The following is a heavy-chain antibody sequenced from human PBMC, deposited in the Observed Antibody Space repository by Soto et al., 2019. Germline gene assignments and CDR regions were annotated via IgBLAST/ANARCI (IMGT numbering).Heavy chain of an antibody. Sequence: QVQLVESGGDVVQPGRSLRLSCAASGFTFSSYAMHWVRQAPGKGLEWVAVISYDGSNKYYADSVKRRFTISRDNSKNTLDLQMNSLRAEDTAVYYCARPLWRDDYNWGYFDLWGRGTLVTVSS. D-gene: IGHD4-4*01. CDR2: ISYDGSNK. J-gene: IGHJ2*01. V-gene: IGHV3-30-3*01. CDR1: GFTFSSYA. CDR3: ARPLWRDDYNWGYFDL.